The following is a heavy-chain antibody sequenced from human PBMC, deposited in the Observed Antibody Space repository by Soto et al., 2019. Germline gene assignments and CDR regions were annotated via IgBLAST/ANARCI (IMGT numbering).Heavy chain of an antibody. Sequence: QITLKESGPTLVKPTQTLTLTCTFSGFSLSTSGVGVGWIRQPPGKALEWLALIYWDDDKRYSPSLKSRLTITKDTSKNQVVLTMTNMDPVDTATYYCAHSLYSNYVSYYGMDVWGQGTTVTVSS. V-gene: IGHV2-5*02. CDR1: GFSLSTSGVG. CDR2: IYWDDDK. J-gene: IGHJ6*02. D-gene: IGHD4-4*01. CDR3: AHSLYSNYVSYYGMDV.